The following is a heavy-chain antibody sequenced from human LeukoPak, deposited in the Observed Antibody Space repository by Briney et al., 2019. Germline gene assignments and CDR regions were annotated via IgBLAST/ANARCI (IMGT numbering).Heavy chain of an antibody. J-gene: IGHJ4*02. Sequence: GESLKISCKGSGYSSTSYWIGWVRQMPGKGLEWMGIIYPDDSDTRYSPSFQGQVTISADKSISTAYLQWSSLKASDTAMYYCARRTPPYCSSTTCYASPFDYWGQGTLVTVSS. CDR3: ARRTPPYCSSTTCYASPFDY. CDR2: IYPDDSDT. CDR1: GYSSTSYW. D-gene: IGHD2-2*01. V-gene: IGHV5-51*01.